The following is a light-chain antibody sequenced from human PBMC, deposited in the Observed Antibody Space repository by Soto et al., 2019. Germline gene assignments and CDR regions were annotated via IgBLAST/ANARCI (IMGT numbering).Light chain of an antibody. J-gene: IGKJ1*01. Sequence: DIQMTQSPSPLSASVGDRVTITCRASQNIKTYLNWYQHKPGKAPDLLIHDATTLQTGVPPRFSGSGSGTDFTLTISIMQPEDFATYYCQQSFVTPRTFGPGTKVDIK. CDR3: QQSFVTPRT. V-gene: IGKV1-39*01. CDR2: DAT. CDR1: QNIKTY.